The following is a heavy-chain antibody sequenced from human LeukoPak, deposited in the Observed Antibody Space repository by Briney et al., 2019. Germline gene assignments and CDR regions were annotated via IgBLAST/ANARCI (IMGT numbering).Heavy chain of an antibody. V-gene: IGHV3-7*03. J-gene: IGHJ6*02. CDR2: VNRDGSET. Sequence: GGSLRLSCAASGFALSSHWMTWVRQVPGRGPEWVANVNRDGSETYYLDSVKGRFTISKDNAKNSPYLQMNSLRAEDTALYHCARNNGMDVWGQGTTVIVSS. CDR3: ARNNGMDV. CDR1: GFALSSHW.